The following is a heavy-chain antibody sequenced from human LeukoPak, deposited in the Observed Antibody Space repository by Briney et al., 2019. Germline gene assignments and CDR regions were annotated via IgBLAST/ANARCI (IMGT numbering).Heavy chain of an antibody. V-gene: IGHV3-7*03. J-gene: IGHJ6*02. CDR2: VNRDGSET. Sequence: GGSLRLSCAASGFALSSHWMTWVRQVPGRGPEWVANVNRDGSETYYLDSVKGRFTISKDNAKNSPYLQMNSLRAEDTALYHCARNNGMDVWGQGTTVIVSS. CDR3: ARNNGMDV. CDR1: GFALSSHW.